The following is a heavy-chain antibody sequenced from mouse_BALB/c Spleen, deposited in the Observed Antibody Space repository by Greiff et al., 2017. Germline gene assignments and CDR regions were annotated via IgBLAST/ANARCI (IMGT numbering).Heavy chain of an antibody. CDR1: GYTFTSYW. CDR3: ARQEEVRRFAY. Sequence: VQLQQSGAELATPGASVTMSCKASGYTFTSYWMHWVKQRPGQGLEWIGYINPSTGYTEYNQKFKDKATLTADKSSSTAYMQLSSLTSEDSAVYYCARQEEVRRFAYWGQGTLVTVSA. J-gene: IGHJ3*01. D-gene: IGHD2-14*01. CDR2: INPSTGYT. V-gene: IGHV1-4*01.